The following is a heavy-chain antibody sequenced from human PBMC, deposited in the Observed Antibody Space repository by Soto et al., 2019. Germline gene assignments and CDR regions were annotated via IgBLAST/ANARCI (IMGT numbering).Heavy chain of an antibody. J-gene: IGHJ6*02. D-gene: IGHD4-4*01. CDR2: ISAYNGNT. Sequence: QVQLVQSGAAVKKPGASVKVSCKASGYTFTSYGISWVRQAPGQGLEWMGWISAYNGNTNYAQKLQGRVTMTTDTSTSTADMELRSLRSDDTAVYYCARGPDYSNYRQDYYYYGMDVWGQGTTVTVSS. CDR1: GYTFTSYG. CDR3: ARGPDYSNYRQDYYYYGMDV. V-gene: IGHV1-18*01.